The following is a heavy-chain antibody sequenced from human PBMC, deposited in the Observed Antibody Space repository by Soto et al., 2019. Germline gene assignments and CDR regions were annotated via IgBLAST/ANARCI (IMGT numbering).Heavy chain of an antibody. V-gene: IGHV4-59*08. CDR2: IDYSGST. J-gene: IGHJ2*01. CDR3: ARFNWYFDL. Sequence: QVQLQESGPGLVKPSETLSLTCTVSGGSISSYYWSWIRQPPGKGLEWIGYIDYSGSTNYNPSLKRLVTISVDTSKNQFSLKLSSVTAADTAVYYCARFNWYFDLWGRGTLVTVSS. CDR1: GGSISSYY.